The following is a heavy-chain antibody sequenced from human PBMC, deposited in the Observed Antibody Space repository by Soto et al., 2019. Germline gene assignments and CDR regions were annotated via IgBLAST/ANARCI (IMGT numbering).Heavy chain of an antibody. Sequence: SETLSLTCTVSGGSISSYYWSWIRQPPGKGLEWIGYIYYSGSTNYNPSLKSRVTISVDTSKNQFSLKLSSVTAADTAVYYCARDLGSYGYSSYYYGMDVWGQGTTVTV. CDR1: GGSISSYY. CDR3: ARDLGSYGYSSYYYGMDV. V-gene: IGHV4-59*01. D-gene: IGHD5-18*01. CDR2: IYYSGST. J-gene: IGHJ6*02.